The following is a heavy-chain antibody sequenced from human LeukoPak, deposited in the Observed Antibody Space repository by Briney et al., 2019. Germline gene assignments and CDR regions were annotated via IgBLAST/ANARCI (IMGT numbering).Heavy chain of an antibody. CDR2: INHSGST. Sequence: SETLSLTCAVYGGSFSGYYWSWIRQPPGKGLEWIGEINHSGSTNYNPSLKSRVTISVDTSKNQFSLKLSSVTAADTAVYYCARGTMTTVTYYFDCWGQGTLVTVSS. CDR1: GGSFSGYY. CDR3: ARGTMTTVTYYFDC. V-gene: IGHV4-34*01. J-gene: IGHJ4*02. D-gene: IGHD4-17*01.